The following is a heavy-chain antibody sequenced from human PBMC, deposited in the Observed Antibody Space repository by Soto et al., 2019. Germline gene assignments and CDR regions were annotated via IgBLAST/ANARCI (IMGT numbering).Heavy chain of an antibody. V-gene: IGHV3-30-3*01. CDR1: GFTFSSYA. CDR3: ARVAQYCSGGSCYFDY. Sequence: GGSLRLSCAASGFTFSSYAMHWVRQAPGKGLEWVAVISYDGSNKYYADSVKGRFTISRDNSKNTLYLQMNSLRAEDTAVYYCARVAQYCSGGSCYFDYWGQGTLVTVSS. J-gene: IGHJ4*02. CDR2: ISYDGSNK. D-gene: IGHD2-15*01.